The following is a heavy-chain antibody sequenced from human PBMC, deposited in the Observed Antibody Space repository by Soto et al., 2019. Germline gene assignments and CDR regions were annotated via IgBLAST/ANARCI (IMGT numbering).Heavy chain of an antibody. D-gene: IGHD3-3*01. CDR1: GFSFSNAW. Sequence: PGGSLRLSCAASGFSFSNAWMSWVRQAPGKGLEWVGHIKTKTDDETTDYAAPVKGRFTISKDDSKNTLYLQMNSLKTEDTAVYYCAKAPGTYDFPYYFDYWGQGTLVTVSS. V-gene: IGHV3-15*01. J-gene: IGHJ4*02. CDR3: AKAPGTYDFPYYFDY. CDR2: IKTKTDDETT.